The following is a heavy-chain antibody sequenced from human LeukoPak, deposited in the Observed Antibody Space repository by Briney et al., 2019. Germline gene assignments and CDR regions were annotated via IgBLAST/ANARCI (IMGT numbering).Heavy chain of an antibody. CDR1: SGSISSYY. J-gene: IGHJ6*03. Sequence: SETLSLTCTVSSGSISSYYWSWIRQPPGKGLEWIGYIYTSGSTNYNPSLKSRVTISVDTSKNQFSLKLSSVTAADTAVYYCARHGYCSSTSCFPHYYYYYMDVWGKGTTVTVSS. V-gene: IGHV4-4*09. CDR3: ARHGYCSSTSCFPHYYYYYMDV. D-gene: IGHD2-2*03. CDR2: IYTSGST.